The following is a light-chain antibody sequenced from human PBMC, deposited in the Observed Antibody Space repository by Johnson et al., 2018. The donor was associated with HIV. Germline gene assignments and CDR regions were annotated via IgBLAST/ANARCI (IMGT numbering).Light chain of an antibody. CDR2: DDI. Sequence: QSVLTQPPSVSAAPGQKVTISCSGIGSNIGDNYVSWYQHLPGTAPRLLIYDDIKRPSGIPDRFSGSKSGTSATLGITGIQTGDEADYYCGTWDTSLSAGHVFGTGTKVTVL. J-gene: IGLJ1*01. CDR1: GSNIGDNY. V-gene: IGLV1-51*01. CDR3: GTWDTSLSAGHV.